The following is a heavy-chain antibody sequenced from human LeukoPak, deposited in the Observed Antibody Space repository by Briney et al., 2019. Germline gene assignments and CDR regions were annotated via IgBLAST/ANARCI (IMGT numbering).Heavy chain of an antibody. J-gene: IGHJ4*02. CDR1: GYTFTSYG. CDR2: ISAYNGNT. V-gene: IGHV1-18*01. CDR3: ARDGYCSSTSCYTDYFDY. Sequence: ASAKVSCKASGYTFTSYGISWVRQAPGQGLEWMGWISAYNGNTNYAQKLQGRVTMTTDTSTSTAYMELRSLRSDDTAVYYCARDGYCSSTSCYTDYFDYWGQGTLVTVSS. D-gene: IGHD2-2*02.